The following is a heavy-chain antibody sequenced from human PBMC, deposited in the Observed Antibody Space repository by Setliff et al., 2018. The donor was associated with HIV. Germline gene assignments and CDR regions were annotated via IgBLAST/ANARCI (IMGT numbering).Heavy chain of an antibody. Sequence: PSETLSLTCAVYGGSFSGYYWSWIRQPPEEGLEWIGEINHSGSTNYNPSLKSRVNISVDTSKNQFSLKLTSVTAADTAVYYCARIFGDQGYYYGMDVWGQGTTVTVSS. D-gene: IGHD3-3*01. CDR3: ARIFGDQGYYYGMDV. CDR1: GGSFSGYY. CDR2: INHSGST. J-gene: IGHJ6*02. V-gene: IGHV4-34*01.